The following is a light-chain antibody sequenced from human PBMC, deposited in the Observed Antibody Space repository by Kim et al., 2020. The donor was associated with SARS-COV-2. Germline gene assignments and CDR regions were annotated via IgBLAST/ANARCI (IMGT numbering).Light chain of an antibody. CDR1: TGAVTSGYY. CDR2: SIK. Sequence: PGVTVPLPCSSSTGAVTSGYYPNWFQQKPGQAPRALIYSIKNRHSWTPARFSGSLLGGKAALTLSGAQPEDEAEYYCLLYYDGAQVFGGGTQLTVL. J-gene: IGLJ2*01. V-gene: IGLV7-43*01. CDR3: LLYYDGAQV.